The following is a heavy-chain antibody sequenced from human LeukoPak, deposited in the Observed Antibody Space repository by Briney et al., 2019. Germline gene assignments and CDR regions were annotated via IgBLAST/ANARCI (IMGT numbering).Heavy chain of an antibody. CDR3: ARVGYYYDSSGYPLGAFDI. Sequence: GGSLRLSCAASGFTVSSNYMSWVRQAPGKGLEWVSVIYSGGSTYYADSVKGRFTISRDNSKNTLYLQMNSLRAEDTAVYNCARVGYYYDSSGYPLGAFDIWGQGTMVTVSS. D-gene: IGHD3-22*01. J-gene: IGHJ3*02. V-gene: IGHV3-66*02. CDR2: IYSGGST. CDR1: GFTVSSNY.